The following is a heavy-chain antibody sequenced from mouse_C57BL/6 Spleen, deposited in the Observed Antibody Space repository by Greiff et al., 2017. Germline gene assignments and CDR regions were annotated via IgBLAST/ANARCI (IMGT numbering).Heavy chain of an antibody. V-gene: IGHV1-66*01. Sequence: QVQLQQSGPELVKPGASVKISCKASGYSLTSYYIHWVKQRPGQGLEWIGWIYPGSGNTKYNEKFKGKATLTADTSSSTAYMQLSSLTSEDSAVYYCARSVYAMDYWGQGTSVTVSS. CDR2: IYPGSGNT. J-gene: IGHJ4*01. CDR1: GYSLTSYY. CDR3: ARSVYAMDY.